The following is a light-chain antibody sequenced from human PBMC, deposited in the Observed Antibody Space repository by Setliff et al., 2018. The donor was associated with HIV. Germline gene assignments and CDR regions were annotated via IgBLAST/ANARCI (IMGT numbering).Light chain of an antibody. J-gene: IGKJ5*01. Sequence: EIVLTQSPGSLSLSPGERATLSCRASQSVMSDFLAWYQQRPGQAPRLLIYGASGRAPGIPDRFSGGGSGTDFTLTITRLESEDFGVYYCQQYGESPITVGQGTRLEIK. CDR3: QQYGESPIT. V-gene: IGKV3-20*01. CDR2: GAS. CDR1: QSVMSDF.